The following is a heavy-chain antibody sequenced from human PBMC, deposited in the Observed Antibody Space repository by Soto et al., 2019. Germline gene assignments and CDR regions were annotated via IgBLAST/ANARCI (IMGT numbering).Heavy chain of an antibody. D-gene: IGHD6-19*01. J-gene: IGHJ4*02. CDR3: ARESSGWLYDRTIDY. Sequence: SEPMSLTCTVSGCSIVSSYYWSWIRQTPGKGLEWIGYIYYSGSTNYNPSLKSRVTISVDTSKNQFSLKLSSVTAADTAVYYCARESSGWLYDRTIDYWGQGTLDTVSS. CDR1: GCSIVSSYY. CDR2: IYYSGST. V-gene: IGHV4-59*01.